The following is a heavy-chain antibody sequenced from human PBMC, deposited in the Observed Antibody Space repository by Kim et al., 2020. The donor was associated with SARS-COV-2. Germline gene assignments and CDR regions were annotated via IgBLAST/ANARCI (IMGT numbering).Heavy chain of an antibody. V-gene: IGHV3-11*01. D-gene: IGHD3-22*01. Sequence: VKGRFTISRDNAKNSLYLQMNSLRAEDTAVYYCARTSNYYDSSGYYRRDVWGKGTTVTVSS. J-gene: IGHJ6*04. CDR3: ARTSNYYDSSGYYRRDV.